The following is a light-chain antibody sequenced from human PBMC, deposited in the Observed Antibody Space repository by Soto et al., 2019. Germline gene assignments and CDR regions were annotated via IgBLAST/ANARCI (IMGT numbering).Light chain of an antibody. CDR2: DAS. V-gene: IGKV3-11*01. CDR3: QQRSNWPPRIT. J-gene: IGKJ5*01. CDR1: QSVSSY. Sequence: EIVLTQSPATLSLSPGERATLSCRASQSVSSYLAWYQQKPGQAPSLLIYDASNRATGIPARFIGSGSGTAFTLTISSLEPEDFAVYYCQQRSNWPPRITFGQGTRLEIK.